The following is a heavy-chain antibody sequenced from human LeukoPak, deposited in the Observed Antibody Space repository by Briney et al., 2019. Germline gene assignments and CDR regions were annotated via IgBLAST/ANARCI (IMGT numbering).Heavy chain of an antibody. CDR3: AKDFQVAEWLSWHYFDY. J-gene: IGHJ4*02. CDR1: GFTFSSYA. D-gene: IGHD3-3*01. V-gene: IGHV3-23*01. Sequence: PGASLRVSCAASGFTFSSYAMSWVRQAPGKGLEWVSAISGSGGSTYYADSVKGRFTISRDNSKNTLYLQMNSLRAEDTAVYYCAKDFQVAEWLSWHYFDYWGQGTLVTASS. CDR2: ISGSGGST.